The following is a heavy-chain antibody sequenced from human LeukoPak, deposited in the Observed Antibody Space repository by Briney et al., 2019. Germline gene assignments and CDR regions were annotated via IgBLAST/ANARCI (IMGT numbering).Heavy chain of an antibody. CDR1: GFTFSSYA. J-gene: IGHJ4*02. Sequence: QPGGSLRLSCAASGFTFSSYAMSWVRQAPGKGLEWVSAISGSGGSTYYADSVKGRFTISRDNSKNTLYLQMNSLRAEDTAVYYCARGRYSGYDWREIFDYWGQGTLVTVSS. V-gene: IGHV3-23*01. CDR3: ARGRYSGYDWREIFDY. D-gene: IGHD5-12*01. CDR2: ISGSGGST.